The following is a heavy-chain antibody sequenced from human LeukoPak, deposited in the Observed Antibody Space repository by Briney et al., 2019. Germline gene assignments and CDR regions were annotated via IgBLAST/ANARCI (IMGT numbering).Heavy chain of an antibody. D-gene: IGHD6-19*01. CDR3: ARDQSSGWYFHAFDI. CDR2: IYYSGST. CDR1: GGSISSGGYY. J-gene: IGHJ3*02. V-gene: IGHV4-31*03. Sequence: SQTLSLTCTVSGGSISSGGYYWSWIRQHPGKGLEWIGYIYYSGSTYYNPSLKSRVTISVDTSKYQFSLKLSSVTAADTAVYYCARDQSSGWYFHAFDIWGQGTMVTVSS.